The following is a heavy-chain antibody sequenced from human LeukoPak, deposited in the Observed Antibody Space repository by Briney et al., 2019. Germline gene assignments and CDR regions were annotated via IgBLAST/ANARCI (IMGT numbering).Heavy chain of an antibody. CDR3: ARDSGDWFGAPCFDY. CDR1: GFSFISYG. V-gene: IGHV3-30*03. D-gene: IGHD3-10*01. CDR2: LSDDGRRK. J-gene: IGHJ4*02. Sequence: GSLGLSFAAPGFSFISYGRHWGRPAPGKGVGGVGGLSDDGRRKDYADSVNGRFTISRDNSKDTLYLQMNSLRAEDTAVYYCARDSGDWFGAPCFDYWGQGTLVTVSS.